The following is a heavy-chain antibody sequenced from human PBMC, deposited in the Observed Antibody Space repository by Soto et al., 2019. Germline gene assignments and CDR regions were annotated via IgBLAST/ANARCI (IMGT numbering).Heavy chain of an antibody. V-gene: IGHV3-30*18. Sequence: QVQLVESGGGVVQPGRSLRLSCAASGFTFSSYGMHWVRQAPGKGLEWVAVISYDGSNKYYADSVKGRFTISRDNSKNTLYLQMNSLRAEDTAVYYCAKDLYYDYVWGSYRYEGFDYWGQGTLVTVSS. J-gene: IGHJ4*02. CDR3: AKDLYYDYVWGSYRYEGFDY. CDR1: GFTFSSYG. CDR2: ISYDGSNK. D-gene: IGHD3-16*02.